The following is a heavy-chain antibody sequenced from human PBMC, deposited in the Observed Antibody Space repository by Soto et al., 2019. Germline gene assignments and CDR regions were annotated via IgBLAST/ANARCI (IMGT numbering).Heavy chain of an antibody. V-gene: IGHV4-30-2*01. CDR1: GGSISSGGYS. D-gene: IGHD3-22*01. J-gene: IGHJ4*02. Sequence: SETLSLTCAVSGGSISSGGYSWSWIRQPPGKGLVWIGYIYHSGSTYYNPSLKSRVTISVDRSKNQFSLKLSSVNAADTAVYYCARGDSSGYSLNFDYWGQGTLVTVSS. CDR3: ARGDSSGYSLNFDY. CDR2: IYHSGST.